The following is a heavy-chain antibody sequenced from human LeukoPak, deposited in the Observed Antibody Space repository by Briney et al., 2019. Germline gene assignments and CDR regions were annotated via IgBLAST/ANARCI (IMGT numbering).Heavy chain of an antibody. Sequence: PGGSLRLSCAASGFTFSSYAMSWVRQAPGKGLEWVSAISGSGGSTYYADSVKGRFTISRGNSKNTLYLQMNSLRAEDTAVYYCASVGILTGYSSDYWGQGTLVTVSS. CDR1: GFTFSSYA. D-gene: IGHD3-9*01. CDR2: ISGSGGST. CDR3: ASVGILTGYSSDY. V-gene: IGHV3-23*01. J-gene: IGHJ4*02.